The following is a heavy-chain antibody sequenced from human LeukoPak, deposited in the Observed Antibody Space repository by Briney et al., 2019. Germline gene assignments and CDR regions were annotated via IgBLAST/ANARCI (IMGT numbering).Heavy chain of an antibody. J-gene: IGHJ4*02. CDR3: ARDRQGVVVVAARYFHY. Sequence: GGSLRLSCAASGFTFRSYAMHWVRQAPGKGQEWVSVISNVGSTKYSAHTEKRRFTISRDNSRNTLYRQMNSLRAEDTAVYHCARDRQGVVVVAARYFHYWGQGALVTVSS. V-gene: IGHV3-30*04. D-gene: IGHD2-15*01. CDR2: ISNVGSTK. CDR1: GFTFRSYA.